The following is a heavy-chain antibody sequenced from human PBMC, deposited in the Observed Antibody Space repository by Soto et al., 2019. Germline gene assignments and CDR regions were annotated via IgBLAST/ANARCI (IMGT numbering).Heavy chain of an antibody. D-gene: IGHD2-15*01. Sequence: SETLSLTCTVSGGSISSGDYYWSWIRQPPGKGLEWIGYIYYSGSTYYNPSLKTRVTISVDTSKNQFSLKLSSVTAADTAVYYCARDGYCSGGSCQYWFDPWGQGTLVTVSS. V-gene: IGHV4-30-4*01. CDR1: GGSISSGDYY. CDR2: IYYSGST. J-gene: IGHJ5*02. CDR3: ARDGYCSGGSCQYWFDP.